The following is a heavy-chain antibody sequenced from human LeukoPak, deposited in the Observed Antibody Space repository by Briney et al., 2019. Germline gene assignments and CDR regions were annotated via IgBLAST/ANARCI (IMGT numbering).Heavy chain of an antibody. CDR1: GFTFSSYA. CDR2: ISGSGGST. V-gene: IGHV3-23*01. Sequence: GGSLRLSCAASGFTFSSYAMSWVRQAPGKGLEWVSAISGSGGSTYYADSVKGRFTISRDNSKNTLYLQMNSLRAEDTAVYYCARDPYSGSYGDYYYYYMDVWGKGTTVTISS. J-gene: IGHJ6*03. D-gene: IGHD1-26*01. CDR3: ARDPYSGSYGDYYYYYMDV.